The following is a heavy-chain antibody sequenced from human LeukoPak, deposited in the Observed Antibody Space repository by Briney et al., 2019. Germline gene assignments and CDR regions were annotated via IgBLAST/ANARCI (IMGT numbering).Heavy chain of an antibody. J-gene: IGHJ4*02. Sequence: SVKVSCKASGYTFTSYGISWVRQAPGQGLEWMGGIIPIFGTANYAQKFQGRVTITADESTSTAYMELSSLRSEDTAVYYCARSRALVYCSSTSCLSNDFDYWGQGTLVTVSS. CDR3: ARSRALVYCSSTSCLSNDFDY. CDR1: GYTFTSYG. CDR2: IIPIFGTA. D-gene: IGHD2-2*01. V-gene: IGHV1-69*13.